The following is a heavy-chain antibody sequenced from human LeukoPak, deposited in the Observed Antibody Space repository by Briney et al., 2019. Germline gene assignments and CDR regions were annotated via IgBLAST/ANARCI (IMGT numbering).Heavy chain of an antibody. Sequence: GGSLRLSCAASGFTFSSYWMSWVRQAPGKGLEWVANIKQDGSEKYYVDSVKGRFTISRDNAKNSLYLQMNSLRAEDTAVYYCARGLYSNYYYYYMDVWGKGTTSPSP. D-gene: IGHD4-11*01. V-gene: IGHV3-7*01. J-gene: IGHJ6*03. CDR2: IKQDGSEK. CDR3: ARGLYSNYYYYYMDV. CDR1: GFTFSSYW.